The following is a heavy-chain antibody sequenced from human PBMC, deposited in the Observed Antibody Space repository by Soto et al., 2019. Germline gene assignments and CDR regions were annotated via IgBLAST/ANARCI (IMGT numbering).Heavy chain of an antibody. J-gene: IGHJ3*02. CDR2: ISGNNVYV. CDR1: GFNLSIYT. CDR3: ARDRCSGGSCYRTYAFDM. Sequence: EAQLVESGGGLVKPGGSLRVSCAASGFNLSIYTMNWVRQAPGKGLEWDSSISGNNVYVYYADSVRGRFRISRDNAKNSLTLQMNSLRAEDTALYYCARDRCSGGSCYRTYAFDMWGQGTLVTVS. D-gene: IGHD2-15*01. V-gene: IGHV3-21*01.